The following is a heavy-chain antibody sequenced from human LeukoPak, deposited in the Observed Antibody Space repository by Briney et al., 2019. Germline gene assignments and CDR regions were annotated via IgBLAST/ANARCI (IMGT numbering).Heavy chain of an antibody. J-gene: IGHJ4*02. CDR2: IRSEAKSYAT. CDR1: DFTFSGST. V-gene: IGHV3-73*01. D-gene: IGHD6-19*01. CDR3: AREGGGSGWYDY. Sequence: GGSLRLSCAVSDFTFSGSTMHWVRQASGKGLEWVGQIRSEAKSYATAYAASVKGRFTISRDNAQNSLYLQMNSLRAEDSAVYYCAREGGGSGWYDYWGQGTLVTVSS.